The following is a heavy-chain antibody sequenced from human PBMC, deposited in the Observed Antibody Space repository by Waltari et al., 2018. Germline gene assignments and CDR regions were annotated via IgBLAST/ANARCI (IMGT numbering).Heavy chain of an antibody. CDR2: IYYTGYT. J-gene: IGHJ3*02. CDR3: ARSRGYSPGTAVFDI. Sequence: QAQLQESGPGLVKPSETLSLTCPVSNASIPSPSWGWIRQSPRKGLEWIGYIYYTGYTHYSPSFESRVTISLDTFKNQFSLRLSSVTAADTAKYYCARSRGYSPGTAVFDIWGQGTMITVSS. D-gene: IGHD5-12*01. V-gene: IGHV4-59*11. CDR1: NASIPSPS.